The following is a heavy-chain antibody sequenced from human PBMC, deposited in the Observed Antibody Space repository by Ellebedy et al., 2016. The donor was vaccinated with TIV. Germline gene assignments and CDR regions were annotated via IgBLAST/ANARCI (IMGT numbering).Heavy chain of an antibody. Sequence: SETLSLTCSVSGGSISSSGYYWDWIRQPPGKGLEWIGSIYYSGSTHYNPSFKSRVTISIDTSRNQFSLKLSSVTAADTAVYYCARGRSFEAFDIWGQGTMVTVSS. V-gene: IGHV4-39*07. J-gene: IGHJ3*02. CDR2: IYYSGST. CDR1: GGSISSSGYY. CDR3: ARGRSFEAFDI.